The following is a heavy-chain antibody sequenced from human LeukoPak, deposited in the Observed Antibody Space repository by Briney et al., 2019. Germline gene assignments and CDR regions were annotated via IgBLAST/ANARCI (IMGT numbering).Heavy chain of an antibody. V-gene: IGHV3-23*01. D-gene: IGHD3-10*01. J-gene: IGHJ4*02. Sequence: GGSLRLSCAASGFTSTNYAMNWVRQAPGKGLEWVSILIGSSGSTNYADSVKGRFTISRDTSKNTLYLQMNSLRAEDTAVYYCAKSLYYYGSGGVFDYWGQGTLVTVSS. CDR2: LIGSSGST. CDR3: AKSLYYYGSGGVFDY. CDR1: GFTSTNYA.